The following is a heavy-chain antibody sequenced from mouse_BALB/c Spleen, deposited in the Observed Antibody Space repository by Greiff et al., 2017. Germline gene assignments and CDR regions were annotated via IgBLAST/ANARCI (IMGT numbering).Heavy chain of an antibody. Sequence: EVHLVESGGGLVQPGGSLRLSCATSGFTFTDYYMSWVRQPPGKALEWLGFIRNKANGYTTEYSASVKGRFTISRDNSQSILYLQMNTLRAEDSATYYCARGPDSSGSHYYAMDYWGQGTSVTVSS. V-gene: IGHV7-3*02. J-gene: IGHJ4*01. D-gene: IGHD3-2*01. CDR3: ARGPDSSGSHYYAMDY. CDR1: GFTFTDYY. CDR2: IRNKANGYTT.